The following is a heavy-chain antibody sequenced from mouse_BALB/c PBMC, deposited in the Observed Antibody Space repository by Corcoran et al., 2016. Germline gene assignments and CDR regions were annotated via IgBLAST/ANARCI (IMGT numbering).Heavy chain of an antibody. CDR2: INTYTGEP. J-gene: IGHJ4*01. CDR1: GYTFTNSG. V-gene: IGHV9-3-1*01. D-gene: IGHD2-10*01. Sequence: QIQLVQSGPELKKPGETVKISCKASGYTFTNSGMNWVKQAPGKGLKWMGWINTYTGEPTYADDFKGRFAFSLETSASTAYLQINNLKNEDTATYFCAREGAYYGNYNYAMDYWGQGTSVTVSS. CDR3: AREGAYYGNYNYAMDY.